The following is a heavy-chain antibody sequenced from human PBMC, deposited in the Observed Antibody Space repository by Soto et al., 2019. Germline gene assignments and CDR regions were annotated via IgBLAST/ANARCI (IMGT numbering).Heavy chain of an antibody. Sequence: ESGGGVVQPGRSLRLSCAASGFTFSSYGMHWVRQAPGKGLEWVAVISYDGSNKYYADSVKGRFTISRDNSKNTLYLQMNSLRAEDTAVYYCAGEQWLKGYYYYGMDVWGQGTTVTVSS. V-gene: IGHV3-30*03. CDR3: AGEQWLKGYYYYGMDV. CDR2: ISYDGSNK. D-gene: IGHD6-19*01. J-gene: IGHJ6*02. CDR1: GFTFSSYG.